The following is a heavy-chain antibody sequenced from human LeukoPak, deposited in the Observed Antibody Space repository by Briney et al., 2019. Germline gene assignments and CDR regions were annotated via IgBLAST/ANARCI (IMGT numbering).Heavy chain of an antibody. CDR2: LSSSSSTI. J-gene: IGHJ3*02. D-gene: IGHD6-19*01. CDR1: GFTFSSYS. Sequence: GGSLRLSCAASGFTFSSYSMNWVRQAPGKGLEWVSYLSSSSSTIYYADSVKGRFTISRDTAKNSLYLQMNSLRAEDTAVYYCARNVPRYSSGWHDAFDIWGQGTMVTVSS. CDR3: ARNVPRYSSGWHDAFDI. V-gene: IGHV3-48*01.